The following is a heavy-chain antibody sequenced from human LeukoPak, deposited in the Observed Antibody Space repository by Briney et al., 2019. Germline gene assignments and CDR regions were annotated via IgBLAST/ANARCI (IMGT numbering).Heavy chain of an antibody. CDR2: MFNSGIT. CDR3: ARHSDSSGHYALDY. Sequence: PSETLSLTCTVSGGSINSYSWSWIRQPPGKGLEWIGYMFNSGITKYNPSLKSRVTISVDSSKNLFSLSLSSVTAADTAVYYCARHSDSSGHYALDYWGQGTLITVSS. J-gene: IGHJ4*02. CDR1: GGSINSYS. D-gene: IGHD3-22*01. V-gene: IGHV4-59*01.